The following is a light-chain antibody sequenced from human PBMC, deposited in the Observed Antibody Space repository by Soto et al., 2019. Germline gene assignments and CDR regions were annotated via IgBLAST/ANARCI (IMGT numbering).Light chain of an antibody. J-gene: IGLJ1*01. CDR2: EVT. CDR1: SSDVGGHNY. Sequence: QSVLTQPASVSGSPGQSITVSCTGTSSDVGGHNYASWFQQHPGQAPKLLIYEVTTRPSGVSTRFSGSKSGNTASLTISGPQAEDEADYHCSSYSSSGTLFVFGTGTKVTVL. V-gene: IGLV2-14*01. CDR3: SSYSSSGTLFV.